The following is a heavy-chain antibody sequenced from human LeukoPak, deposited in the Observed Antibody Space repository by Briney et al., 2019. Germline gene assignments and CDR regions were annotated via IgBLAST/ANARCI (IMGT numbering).Heavy chain of an antibody. CDR2: ISSSGTTI. V-gene: IGHV3-48*03. Sequence: GGSLRLSCAASGFTFSSYEMNWVRQAPGEGLEWVSYISSSGTTIYYADSVKGRFTISRDNAKVSLYLQMNSLRAEDTAVYYCAREATATIRMYYFDYWGQGTLVTVSS. D-gene: IGHD4-17*01. CDR1: GFTFSSYE. J-gene: IGHJ4*02. CDR3: AREATATIRMYYFDY.